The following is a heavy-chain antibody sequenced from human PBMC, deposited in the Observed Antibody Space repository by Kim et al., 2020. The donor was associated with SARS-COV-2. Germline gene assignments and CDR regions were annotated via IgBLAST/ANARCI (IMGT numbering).Heavy chain of an antibody. J-gene: IGHJ3*02. V-gene: IGHV3-23*05. CDR3: AKTDLTAVCCNAFDI. CDR2: VSKNADST. Sequence: GGSLRLSCAASGFTFRNYAMAWVRQAPGKGLEWISGVSKNADSTYYTDSVRGRFTMSRDNSMNTLYLQMNSLRDDDTAVYYCAKTDLTAVCCNAFDIWGRGTMVTVSS. CDR1: GFTFRNYA. D-gene: IGHD2-21*02.